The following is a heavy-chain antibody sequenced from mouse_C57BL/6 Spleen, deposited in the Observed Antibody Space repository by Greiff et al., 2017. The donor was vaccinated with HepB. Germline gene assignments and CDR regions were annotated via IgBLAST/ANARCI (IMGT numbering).Heavy chain of an antibody. Sequence: VQLQQSGAELVRPGASVTLSCKASGYTFTDYEMHWVKQTPVHGLEWIGAIDPETGGTAYNQKFKGKAILTADKSSSTAYMELRSLTSEDSAVYYCTRPYYGSSHLWYFDVWGTGTTVTVSS. CDR1: GYTFTDYE. CDR3: TRPYYGSSHLWYFDV. CDR2: IDPETGGT. J-gene: IGHJ1*03. V-gene: IGHV1-15*01. D-gene: IGHD1-1*01.